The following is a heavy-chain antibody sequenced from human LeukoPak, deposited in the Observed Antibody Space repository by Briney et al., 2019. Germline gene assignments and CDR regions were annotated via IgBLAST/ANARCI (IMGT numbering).Heavy chain of an antibody. Sequence: SETLSLTCTVSSGSIRNYFWSWIRQPPGKGLEWIGYMYYSGSTNYNPSLKSRVTISVDTSKNQFSLKLSSVTAADTAVYYCARRGRIGYCSGGSCYYYYGMDVWGQGTTVTVSS. CDR1: SGSIRNYF. CDR3: ARRGRIGYCSGGSCYYYYGMDV. V-gene: IGHV4-59*08. J-gene: IGHJ6*02. D-gene: IGHD2-15*01. CDR2: MYYSGST.